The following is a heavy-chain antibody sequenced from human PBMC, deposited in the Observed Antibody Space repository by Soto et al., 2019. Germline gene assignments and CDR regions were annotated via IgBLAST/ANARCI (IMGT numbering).Heavy chain of an antibody. CDR1: GFTFSSYA. D-gene: IGHD3-16*02. J-gene: IGHJ4*02. Sequence: EVQLLESGGGLVQPGGSLRLSCAASGFTFSSYAMSWVRQAPGKGLEWVSAISGSGGSTYYADSVKGRFTISRDNSKNTLYLQMNSLRAEDTAVYYCAKDLVIITFGGVIGPGYWGKGTLVTVCS. V-gene: IGHV3-23*01. CDR3: AKDLVIITFGGVIGPGY. CDR2: ISGSGGST.